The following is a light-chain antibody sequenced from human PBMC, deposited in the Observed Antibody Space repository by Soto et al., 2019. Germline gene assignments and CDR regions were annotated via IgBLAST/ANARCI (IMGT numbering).Light chain of an antibody. CDR1: SSNIGSNY. CDR3: QVWDSSSDHRVV. CDR2: RNN. V-gene: IGLV1-47*01. J-gene: IGLJ2*01. Sequence: QLVLTQPPSASGTPGQRVTISCSGSSSNIGSNYVYWYQQLPGTAPKLLIYRNNQRPSGVPDRFSGSKSGTSASLAISGLRSEDEADYYCQVWDSSSDHRVVFGGGTKLTVL.